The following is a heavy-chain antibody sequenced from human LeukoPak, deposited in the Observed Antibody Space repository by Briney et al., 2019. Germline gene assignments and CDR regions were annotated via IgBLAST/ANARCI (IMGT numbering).Heavy chain of an antibody. CDR3: ARDYGLNWFDP. CDR1: GGSISSYY. D-gene: IGHD4-17*01. CDR2: IYYSGST. J-gene: IGHJ5*02. V-gene: IGHV4-59*01. Sequence: SETLSLTCTASGGSISSYYWSWIRQPPGKGLEWIGYIYYSGSTNYNPSLKSRVTISVDTSKNQFSLKLSSVTAADTAVYYCARDYGLNWFDPWGQGTLVTVSS.